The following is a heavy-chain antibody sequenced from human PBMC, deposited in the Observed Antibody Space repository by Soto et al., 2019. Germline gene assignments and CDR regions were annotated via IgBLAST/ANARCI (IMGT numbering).Heavy chain of an antibody. D-gene: IGHD2-21*02. CDR3: ARARGRRGYCYGALFDY. J-gene: IGHJ4*02. CDR1: GFTFSSYA. CDR2: ISYDGSNK. Sequence: QVQLVESGGGVVQPGRSLRLSCAASGFTFSSYAMHWVRQAPGKGLEWVAVISYDGSNKYYADSVKGRFTISRDNSKNTLYLQMNSLRAEDTAVYYCARARGRRGYCYGALFDYWGQGTLVTVSS. V-gene: IGHV3-30-3*01.